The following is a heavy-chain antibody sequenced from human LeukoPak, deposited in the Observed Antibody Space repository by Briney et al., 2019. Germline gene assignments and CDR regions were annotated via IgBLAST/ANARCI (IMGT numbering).Heavy chain of an antibody. CDR3: TGNYYGSGSYADFDY. CDR2: IKRKSEGATT. Sequence: PGGSLRLSCAASGFAFKNAWMSWVRQAPGKGLEWLGLIKRKSEGATTDYSAPVKGRFTISRDDSENTLYLQMSSLKTEDTAVYYCTGNYYGSGSYADFDYWGQGTLVTVSS. D-gene: IGHD3-10*01. J-gene: IGHJ4*02. CDR1: GFAFKNAW. V-gene: IGHV3-15*01.